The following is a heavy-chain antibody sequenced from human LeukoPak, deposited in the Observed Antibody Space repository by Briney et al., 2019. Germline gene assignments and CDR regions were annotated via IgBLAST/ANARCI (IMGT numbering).Heavy chain of an antibody. CDR2: ISAYNGNT. V-gene: IGHV1-18*01. J-gene: IGHJ4*02. D-gene: IGHD6-13*01. Sequence: GASVKVSCKASGYTFTSYGISWVRQAPGQGLELMGWISAYNGNTNYAQKLQGRVTMTTDTSTSTAYMELRSLRSDDTAVYYCARDLGSSTQGHFDYWGQGTLVTVSS. CDR1: GYTFTSYG. CDR3: ARDLGSSTQGHFDY.